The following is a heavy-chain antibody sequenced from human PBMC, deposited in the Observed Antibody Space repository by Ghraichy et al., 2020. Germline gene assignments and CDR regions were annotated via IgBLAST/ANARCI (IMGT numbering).Heavy chain of an antibody. D-gene: IGHD3-3*01. CDR2: IYYRGST. V-gene: IGHV4-59*01. J-gene: IGHJ5*02. Sequence: SETLSLTCTVSGGSIINYYWSWIRQPPGKGLEWIGYIYYRGSTNYNPSLKSRVTISVDTSRNQFSLKLSSVTAADTAVYYCGRGGHDFWSGYTFHWFDPWGQGTLVTVSS. CDR1: GGSIINYY. CDR3: GRGGHDFWSGYTFHWFDP.